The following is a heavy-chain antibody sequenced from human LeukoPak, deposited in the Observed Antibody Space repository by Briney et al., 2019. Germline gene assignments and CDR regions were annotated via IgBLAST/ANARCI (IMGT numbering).Heavy chain of an antibody. J-gene: IGHJ4*02. V-gene: IGHV3-23*01. CDR1: GFTFSSYA. D-gene: IGHD3-22*01. CDR2: ISGSGGST. Sequence: PGGSLRLSCAASGFTFSSYAMSWVRQAPGKGLEWVSAISGSGGSTYYADSVKGRFTISRDNSKNTLYLQMNSLRAEDTAVYYCAKENPYYYDSSGSPLFDYWGQGTLVTVSS. CDR3: AKENPYYYDSSGSPLFDY.